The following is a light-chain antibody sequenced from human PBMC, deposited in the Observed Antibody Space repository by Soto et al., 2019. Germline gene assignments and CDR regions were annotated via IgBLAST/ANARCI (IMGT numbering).Light chain of an antibody. Sequence: DIQMTQSPSSLSASVGDRVTITCRASQSISSYLNWYQQKPGKAPKLLIYAASSLQSGVPLRFSGSGSGTDFTLTISSLQPEDFATYYCQQSYSTPPEFTFGGGTKV. V-gene: IGKV1-39*01. CDR3: QQSYSTPPEFT. CDR2: AAS. J-gene: IGKJ4*01. CDR1: QSISSY.